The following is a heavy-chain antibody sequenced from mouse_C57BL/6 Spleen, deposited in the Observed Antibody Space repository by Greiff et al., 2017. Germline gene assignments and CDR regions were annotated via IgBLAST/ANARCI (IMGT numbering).Heavy chain of an antibody. D-gene: IGHD1-1*01. Sequence: VKLMESGAELVKPGASVKISCKASGYAFSSYWMNWVKQRPGKGLEWIGQIYPGDGDTNYNGKFKGKATLTADKSSSTAYMQLSSLTSEDSAVYFCARRGVTTVVEVYAMDYWGQGTSVTVSS. J-gene: IGHJ4*01. CDR2: IYPGDGDT. V-gene: IGHV1-80*01. CDR1: GYAFSSYW. CDR3: ARRGVTTVVEVYAMDY.